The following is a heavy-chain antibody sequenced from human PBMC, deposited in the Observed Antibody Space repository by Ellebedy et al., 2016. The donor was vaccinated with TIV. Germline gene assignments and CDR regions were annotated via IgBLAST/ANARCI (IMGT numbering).Heavy chain of an antibody. CDR1: VGSISSGGYH. V-gene: IGHV4-39*01. CDR2: IFYTGSIT. CDR3: ARHSDEWELSV. Sequence: GSLRLSXTVSVGSISSGGYHWGWIRQPPGKGLEWIGNIFYTGSITNYNPSLKSRVYMSIDMSKNQFSLRLSSVTASDTAVFYCARHSDEWELSVWGQGTLVTVSP. D-gene: IGHD1-26*01. J-gene: IGHJ4*02.